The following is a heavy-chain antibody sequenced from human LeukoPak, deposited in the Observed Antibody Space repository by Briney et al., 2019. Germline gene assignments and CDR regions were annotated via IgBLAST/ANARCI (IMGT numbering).Heavy chain of an antibody. V-gene: IGHV3-23*01. CDR1: GFTISTYA. J-gene: IGHJ4*02. CDR2: ITGSGSGT. Sequence: GGSLRLSCAASGFTISTYAMSWARQTPGKGLEWVSAITGSGSGTYYADSVKGRFTISRDNPKNTLSLQMSSLRVEDTAVYFCSRINYYAGSDYYKYCFDTWGQGTLVTVSS. CDR3: SRINYYAGSDYYKYCFDT. D-gene: IGHD3-22*01.